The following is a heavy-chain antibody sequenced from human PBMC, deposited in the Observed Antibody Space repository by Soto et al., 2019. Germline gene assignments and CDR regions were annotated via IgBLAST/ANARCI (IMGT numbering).Heavy chain of an antibody. D-gene: IGHD2-15*01. J-gene: IGHJ4*02. V-gene: IGHV1-3*01. Sequence: ASVKISCKASGGTFSSYTISWVRQAPGQGLEWMGWINAGNGNTKYSQKFQGRVTITRDTSASTAYMELSSLRSEDTPVYYCARDLGGWPDYWGQGTLVTVSS. CDR2: INAGNGNT. CDR3: ARDLGGWPDY. CDR1: GGTFSSYT.